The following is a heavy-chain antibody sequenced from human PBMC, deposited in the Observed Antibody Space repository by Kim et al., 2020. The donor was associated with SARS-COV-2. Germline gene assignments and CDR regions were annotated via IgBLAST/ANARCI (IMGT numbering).Heavy chain of an antibody. CDR3: TRGASGELLVGFDY. J-gene: IGHJ4*02. Sequence: APVKSRYTISRDDSKNTLYLQMNSLKTEDTAVYYCTRGASGELLVGFDYWGQGTLVTVSS. V-gene: IGHV3-15*01. D-gene: IGHD1-26*01.